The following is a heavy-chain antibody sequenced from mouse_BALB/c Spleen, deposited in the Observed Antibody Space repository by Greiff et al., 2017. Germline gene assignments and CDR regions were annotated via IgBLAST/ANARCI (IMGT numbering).Heavy chain of an antibody. CDR2: ISSGGST. Sequence: EVQGVESGGGLVKPGGSLKLSCAASGFTFSSYAMSWVRQTPEKRLEWVASISSGGSTYYPHSVKGRFTISSDNARNILYLQMISLRSDDTAMSYCARFNYNSQERQYYFAYWNPAPTLSLL. D-gene: IGHD2-1*01. V-gene: IGHV5-6-5*01. J-gene: IGHJ2*01. CDR3: ARFNYNSQERQYYFAY. CDR1: GFTFSSYA.